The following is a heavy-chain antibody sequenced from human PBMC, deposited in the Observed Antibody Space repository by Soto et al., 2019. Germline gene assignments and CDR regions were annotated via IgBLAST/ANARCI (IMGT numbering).Heavy chain of an antibody. CDR2: IYHSGST. D-gene: IGHD1-26*01. Sequence: PSETLSLTCAVSGGSISSSNWWSGVRQPPGKGLEWIGEIYHSGSTNYNPSLKSRVTISVDKSKNQFSLKLSSVTAADTAVYYCARAAFQWELPTYYFDYWGQGTLVTVSS. J-gene: IGHJ4*02. CDR3: ARAAFQWELPTYYFDY. CDR1: GGSISSSNW. V-gene: IGHV4-4*02.